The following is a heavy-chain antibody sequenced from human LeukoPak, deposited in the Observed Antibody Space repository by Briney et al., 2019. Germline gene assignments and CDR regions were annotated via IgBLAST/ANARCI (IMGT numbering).Heavy chain of an antibody. CDR1: GGSISSYY. CDR3: ARGGANPDAFDI. CDR2: IYYSGST. J-gene: IGHJ3*02. D-gene: IGHD4/OR15-4a*01. V-gene: IGHV4-59*01. Sequence: PTETLSLTCTVSGGSISSYYWSWIRQPPGKGLEWIGYIYYSGSTNYNPPLKSRVTISVDTSKNQFSLKLSSVTAADTAVYYCARGGANPDAFDIWGQGTMVTVSS.